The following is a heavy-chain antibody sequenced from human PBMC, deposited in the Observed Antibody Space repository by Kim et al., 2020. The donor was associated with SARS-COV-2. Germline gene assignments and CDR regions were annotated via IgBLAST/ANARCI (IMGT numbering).Heavy chain of an antibody. CDR3: TTDGLYGDYVPFDY. Sequence: AAPVKGRFTISRDDSKNTLYLQMNSLKTEDTAVYYCTTDGLYGDYVPFDYWGQGTLVTVSS. J-gene: IGHJ4*02. D-gene: IGHD4-17*01. V-gene: IGHV3-15*01.